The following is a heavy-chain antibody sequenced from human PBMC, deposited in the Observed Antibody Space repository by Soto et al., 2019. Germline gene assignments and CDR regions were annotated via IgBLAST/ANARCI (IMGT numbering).Heavy chain of an antibody. J-gene: IGHJ3*02. CDR1: GGTFSCYA. CDR3: ARWYYYDSSGYYRDAFDI. V-gene: IGHV1-69*12. CDR2: IIPIFGTA. D-gene: IGHD3-22*01. Sequence: QVQLVQSGAEVKKPGSSVKVSCKASGGTFSCYAISWVRQAPGQGLEWMGGIIPIFGTANYAQKFQGRVTITADESTSTAYMELSSLRSEDTAVYYCARWYYYDSSGYYRDAFDIWGQGTMVTVSS.